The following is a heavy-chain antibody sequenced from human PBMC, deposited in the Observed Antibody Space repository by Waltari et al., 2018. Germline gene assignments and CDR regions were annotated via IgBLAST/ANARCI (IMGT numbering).Heavy chain of an antibody. CDR3: ARVLDSSGYPFYDMDV. CDR2: IYSGGST. V-gene: IGHV3-53*01. Sequence: EVQLVESGGGLIQPGGSLRLSCAASGFTVSSNYMSWVRQAPGKVLEWVSVIYSGGSTYSAGAVSRLFTISKDNSKNTLYLQLNRRRAEDTAVYYCARVLDSSGYPFYDMDVWGQGTTVTVSS. CDR1: GFTVSSNY. D-gene: IGHD3-22*01. J-gene: IGHJ6*02.